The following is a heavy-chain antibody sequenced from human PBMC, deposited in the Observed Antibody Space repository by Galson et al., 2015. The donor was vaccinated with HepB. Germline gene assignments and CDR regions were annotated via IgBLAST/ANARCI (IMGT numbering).Heavy chain of an antibody. Sequence: SLRLSCAASGFRFTKYTMAWVRQVPGKGLEWVSAVTGGGEITYFADSERGRFSISKDISQNTVHLQMNRLGVEDTAIYHCAKVAILGATPHYFDFLGRGTLVTVSS. CDR1: GFRFTKYT. J-gene: IGHJ4*02. D-gene: IGHD3-16*01. CDR3: AKVAILGATPHYFDF. V-gene: IGHV3-23*01. CDR2: VTGGGEIT.